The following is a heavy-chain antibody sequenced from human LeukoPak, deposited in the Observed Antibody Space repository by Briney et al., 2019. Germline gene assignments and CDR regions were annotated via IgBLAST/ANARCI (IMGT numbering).Heavy chain of an antibody. CDR3: AKDDGYCSGGSCYNWFDP. CDR1: GFTFDDYG. D-gene: IGHD2-15*01. J-gene: IGHJ5*02. CDR2: ILWNGGST. Sequence: GGSLRLSCAASGFTFDDYGMSWVRQAPGKGLEWVSGILWNGGSTGYADSVKGRFTISRDNSKNTLYLQMNSLRAEDTAVYYCAKDDGYCSGGSCYNWFDPWGQGTLVTVSS. V-gene: IGHV3-20*04.